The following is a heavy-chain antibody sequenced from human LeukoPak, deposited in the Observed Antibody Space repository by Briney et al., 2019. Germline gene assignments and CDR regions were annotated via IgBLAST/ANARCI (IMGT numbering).Heavy chain of an antibody. CDR1: GFTFSSYA. CDR2: ISGSGGST. J-gene: IGHJ4*02. D-gene: IGHD3-10*01. CDR3: AKRGAITITTYYFDY. Sequence: GGSLRLSCAASGFTFSSYAMSWVRQAPGMGLEWVSAISGSGGSTYYADSVKGRFTISRDNSKNTLYLQMNSLRAEDTAVYYCAKRGAITITTYYFDYWGQGTLVTVSS. V-gene: IGHV3-23*01.